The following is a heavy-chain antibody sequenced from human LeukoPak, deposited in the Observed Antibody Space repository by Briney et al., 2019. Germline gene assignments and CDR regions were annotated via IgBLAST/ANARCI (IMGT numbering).Heavy chain of an antibody. D-gene: IGHD6-13*01. V-gene: IGHV3-21*04. J-gene: IGHJ5*02. CDR3: ARMVGSSYRKAGFDP. CDR2: ISSSSSYI. CDR1: GFTFSSYS. Sequence: PGGSLRLSCAASGFTFSSYSMNWVRQAPGKGLEWVSSISSSSSYIYYADSVKGRFTISRDNAKNSLYLQMNSLRAEDTAVYYCARMVGSSYRKAGFDPWGQGTLVTVSS.